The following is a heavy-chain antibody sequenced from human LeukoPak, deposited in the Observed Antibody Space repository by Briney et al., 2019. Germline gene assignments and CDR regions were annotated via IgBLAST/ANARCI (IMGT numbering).Heavy chain of an antibody. V-gene: IGHV4-4*07. Sequence: PSETLSLTCTVSGGSISSYYWSWIRQPARKGLEWIGRIYTSGSTNYNPSLKSRVTMSVDTSKNQFSLKLSSVTAADTAVYYCARVSHYYDSSGYRGGAFDIWGQGTMVTVSS. D-gene: IGHD3-22*01. CDR2: IYTSGST. J-gene: IGHJ3*02. CDR1: GGSISSYY. CDR3: ARVSHYYDSSGYRGGAFDI.